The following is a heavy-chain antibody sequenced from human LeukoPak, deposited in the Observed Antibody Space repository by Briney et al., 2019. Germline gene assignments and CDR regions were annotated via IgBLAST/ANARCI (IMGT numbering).Heavy chain of an antibody. CDR2: MYYRGST. J-gene: IGHJ4*02. CDR1: GGSISSSSNY. Sequence: PSQTLSLTCTVSGGSISSSSNYWGWIRQPPGKGMEWIGSMYYRGSTYHNPSLKSRVTISVDTSKNQFSLKLSSVTAADTAVYYCATTTIRIGYWGQGTLVTVSS. CDR3: ATTTIRIGY. V-gene: IGHV4-39*07. D-gene: IGHD1-26*01.